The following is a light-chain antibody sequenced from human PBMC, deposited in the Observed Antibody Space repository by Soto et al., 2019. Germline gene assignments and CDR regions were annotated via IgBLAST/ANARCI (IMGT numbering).Light chain of an antibody. CDR3: QQYNSYPWT. Sequence: DIQMTQSPSTLSASVGDRVTITCRASQSLSSWLAWYQQKPGKAPTLLMYKASSLEGGVPSRFIGSGSGTEFTLTISSLQTDDFATYYCQQYNSYPWTFGQGTKVEIK. J-gene: IGKJ1*01. CDR2: KAS. CDR1: QSLSSW. V-gene: IGKV1-5*03.